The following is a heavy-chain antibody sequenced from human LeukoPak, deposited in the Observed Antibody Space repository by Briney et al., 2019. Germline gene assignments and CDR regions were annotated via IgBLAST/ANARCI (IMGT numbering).Heavy chain of an antibody. D-gene: IGHD2-2*01. CDR2: XXXSGST. Sequence: SETLSLTCAVYGGSFSGYYWSWIRQPPGKGXXXXXXXXXSGSTNYNPPLKSRVTISVDTSKNQFSLKLSSVTAADTAVYYCARGVAVPAAFYYYYGMDVWGKGTTVTVSS. CDR1: GGSFSGYY. J-gene: IGHJ6*04. V-gene: IGHV4-34*01. CDR3: ARGVAVPAAFYYYYGMDV.